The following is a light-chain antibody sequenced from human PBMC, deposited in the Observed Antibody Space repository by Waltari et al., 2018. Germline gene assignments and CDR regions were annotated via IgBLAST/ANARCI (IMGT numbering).Light chain of an antibody. CDR1: SSDVGGYNY. CDR3: CSYAGSYTV. CDR2: DVS. V-gene: IGLV2-11*01. Sequence: QSALTQPRSVSGSPGQSVTISCTGTSSDVGGYNYVSWYQQHPGKAPKLMIYDVSNRPSVVPDRFSGSKSGNTASLTISGLQAEDEADYYCCSYAGSYTVFGGGTKLTVL. J-gene: IGLJ2*01.